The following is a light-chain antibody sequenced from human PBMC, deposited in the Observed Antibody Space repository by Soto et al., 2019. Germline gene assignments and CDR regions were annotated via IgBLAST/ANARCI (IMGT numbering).Light chain of an antibody. V-gene: IGLV2-14*01. J-gene: IGLJ2*01. Sequence: QSALTQPASVSGSPGQSISISCTGTSNDIGIYNYVSWYQQYPDKAPKLMIYEVNNRLSGVSNRFSGSKSGNTASLTISGLQAEDEAYYYCSSYTSTSTVFGGGTKLTVL. CDR3: SSYTSTSTV. CDR2: EVN. CDR1: SNDIGIYNY.